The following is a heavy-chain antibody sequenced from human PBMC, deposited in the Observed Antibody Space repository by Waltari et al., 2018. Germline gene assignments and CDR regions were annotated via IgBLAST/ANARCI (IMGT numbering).Heavy chain of an antibody. CDR3: AEAGYSKCCSSPDY. CDR2: ISGSGGST. J-gene: IGHJ4*02. Sequence: EVQLLESGGGLVQPGGSLRLPCAASGLPFSSYAMSSVRQATGKGLEWVSAISGSGGSTYYADSVKGRFTISRDNSKNTLYLQMNSLRAEDTAVYYCAEAGYSKCCSSPDYWGQGTLVTVSS. D-gene: IGHD5-12*01. CDR1: GLPFSSYA. V-gene: IGHV3-23*01.